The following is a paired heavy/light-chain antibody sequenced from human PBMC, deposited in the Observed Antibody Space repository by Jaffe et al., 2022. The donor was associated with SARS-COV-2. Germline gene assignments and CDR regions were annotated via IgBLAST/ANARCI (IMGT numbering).Heavy chain of an antibody. V-gene: IGHV3-21*01. CDR3: ARGGRYSSNWYEADFDY. D-gene: IGHD6-13*01. CDR2: ISSSGSYI. Sequence: EVQLVQSGGGLVKPGGSLTLSCTASGFTFSNYTMNWVRQAPGKGLEWVSSISSSGSYIYYADSVKGRFTISRDNAKNSLYLQMNSLRAEDTAVFYCARGGRYSSNWYEADFDYWGQGTLVTVSS. J-gene: IGHJ4*02. CDR1: GFTFSNYT.
Light chain of an antibody. CDR1: QDISNN. CDR3: QQYDDLPIT. J-gene: IGKJ5*01. Sequence: DIQMTQSPSSLSASVGDRVTITCQASQDISNNLNWYQQKPGKAPKLLIQDASNLETGVPSRFSGSGYGTDFTFTISSLQPEDIATYYCQQYDDLPITFGQGTRLDIK. V-gene: IGKV1-33*01. CDR2: DAS.